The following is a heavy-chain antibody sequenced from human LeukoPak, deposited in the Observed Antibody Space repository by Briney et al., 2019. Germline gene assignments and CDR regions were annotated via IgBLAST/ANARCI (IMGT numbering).Heavy chain of an antibody. CDR3: ARFASLRFLEWLFVDY. Sequence: GGSLRLSCAASGFTFSSYWMSWVRQAPGKGLEWVANIKQDGSEKYYVDSVKGRFTISRDNAKYSLYLQMNSLRAEDTAVYYCARFASLRFLEWLFVDYWGQGTLVTVSS. J-gene: IGHJ4*02. CDR1: GFTFSSYW. CDR2: IKQDGSEK. V-gene: IGHV3-7*01. D-gene: IGHD3-3*01.